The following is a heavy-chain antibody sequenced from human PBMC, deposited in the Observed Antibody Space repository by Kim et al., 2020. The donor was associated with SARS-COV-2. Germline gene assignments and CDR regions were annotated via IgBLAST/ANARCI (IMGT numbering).Heavy chain of an antibody. Sequence: GGSLRLSCAASGFTFSSYAMSWVRQAPGKGLEWVSVISGSGGTTSYADSVKGRFTISRENSKNTLYLQMNSLRAEDTAVYYCAKEAEGPYYYDSSGRFDYWGQGTLVTVSS. D-gene: IGHD3-22*01. CDR2: ISGSGGTT. CDR1: GFTFSSYA. V-gene: IGHV3-23*01. CDR3: AKEAEGPYYYDSSGRFDY. J-gene: IGHJ4*02.